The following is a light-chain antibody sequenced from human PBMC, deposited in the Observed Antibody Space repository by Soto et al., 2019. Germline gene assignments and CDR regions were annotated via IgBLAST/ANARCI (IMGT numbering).Light chain of an antibody. CDR2: DVS. Sequence: EIVLTQSPGTLSLSPGERATLSCSASQTVSGAYLAWYRQKPGQAPRLLIYDVSRRATGIPDRFSGSGSGTDFTLTVSRLEPEDFAVYYCQQYGSSPETCGQGTKVDIK. V-gene: IGKV3-20*01. CDR3: QQYGSSPET. J-gene: IGKJ1*01. CDR1: QTVSGAY.